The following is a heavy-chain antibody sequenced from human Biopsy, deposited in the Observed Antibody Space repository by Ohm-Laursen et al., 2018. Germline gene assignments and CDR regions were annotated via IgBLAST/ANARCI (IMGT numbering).Heavy chain of an antibody. CDR3: ARGMRTTGWPYFDY. J-gene: IGHJ4*02. CDR2: IYSGGNT. CDR1: GGSISSYY. D-gene: IGHD2/OR15-2a*01. V-gene: IGHV4-59*01. Sequence: PSQTLSLTCTVSGGSISSYYWSWIRQPPGQGLQYIGFIYSGGNTNYNPSLRSRVTMSVDTSKNQFSLRLNSVTAADTAVYYCARGMRTTGWPYFDYWGQGILVTVSS.